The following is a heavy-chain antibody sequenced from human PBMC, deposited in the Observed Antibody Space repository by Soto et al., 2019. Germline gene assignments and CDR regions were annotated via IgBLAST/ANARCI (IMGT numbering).Heavy chain of an antibody. CDR3: XRGWDFWSGYYTGGFDY. CDR2: IYYSGNS. CDR1: DGSLISSTYY. J-gene: IGHJ4*02. Sequence: SEALSVTCSVSDGSLISSTYYWGWIRQPPGKGLEWIGSIYYSGNSYYNPPLKSRVTISVDTSKNQLSLNLTSVTAADTAVYYCXRGWDFWSGYYTGGFDYWGQGTPVTVSS. V-gene: IGHV4-39*01. D-gene: IGHD3-3*01.